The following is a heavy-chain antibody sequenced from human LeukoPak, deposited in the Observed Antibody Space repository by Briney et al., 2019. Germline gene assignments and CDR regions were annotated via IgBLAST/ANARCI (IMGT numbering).Heavy chain of an antibody. CDR1: GFIFNNYA. CDR3: ATSPRYKQQLGYFDY. CDR2: ISWNSGSI. D-gene: IGHD6-13*01. V-gene: IGHV3-9*01. J-gene: IGHJ4*02. Sequence: GGSLRLSCAGSGFIFNNYAMHWVRQPPGKGLEWVSGISWNSGSIDYADSVKGRFTISRDNSKNTLYLQMNSLRAEDTAVYYCATSPRYKQQLGYFDYWGQGTLVTVSS.